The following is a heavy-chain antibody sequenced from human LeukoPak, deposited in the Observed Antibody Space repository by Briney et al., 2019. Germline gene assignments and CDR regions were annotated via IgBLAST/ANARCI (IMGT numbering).Heavy chain of an antibody. D-gene: IGHD3-3*01. Sequence: GGSLRLSCAASGFTFSSYAMSWVRQAPGKGLEWVSGISGSGDNTYYADSVKGRFTLSRDNSKNILYLQMNSLRAEDTAVYFCAKKSLWSGPFDYWGQGTLVTVFS. CDR2: ISGSGDNT. CDR3: AKKSLWSGPFDY. V-gene: IGHV3-23*01. J-gene: IGHJ4*02. CDR1: GFTFSSYA.